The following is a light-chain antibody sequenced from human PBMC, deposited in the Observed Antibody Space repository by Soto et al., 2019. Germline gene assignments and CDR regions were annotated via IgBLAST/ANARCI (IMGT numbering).Light chain of an antibody. CDR3: QQYNSVPQT. CDR1: QGISNY. V-gene: IGKV1-8*01. CDR2: RAS. J-gene: IGKJ2*01. Sequence: AIRMTQSPSSFSASTGDRVTITCRATQGISNYLAWYQQKPGKAPKLLIYRASVLESGVPSRFIGGGSGTNFSLTISYLQSEEFDTYYCQQYNSVPQTCGQGTKLEIK.